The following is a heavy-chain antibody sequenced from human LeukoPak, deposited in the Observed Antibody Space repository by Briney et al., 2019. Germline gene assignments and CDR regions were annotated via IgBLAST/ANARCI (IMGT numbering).Heavy chain of an antibody. V-gene: IGHV3-7*01. J-gene: IGHJ4*02. CDR3: ARVGGRYSPLGY. D-gene: IGHD3-16*02. CDR1: GFTFSQTW. Sequence: PGGSLRLTCATSGFTFSQTWMSWVRQAPGKGLEWVANIKQDGSEKYYVDSVKGRFTISRDNDKNSLFLQMTSLRAEDTAVYYCARVGGRYSPLGYWGQGTLVTVSS. CDR2: IKQDGSEK.